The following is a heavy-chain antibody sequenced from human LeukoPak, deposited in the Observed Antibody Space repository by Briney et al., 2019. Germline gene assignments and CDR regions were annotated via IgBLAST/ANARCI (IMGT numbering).Heavy chain of an antibody. D-gene: IGHD2-2*01. CDR1: GFTFSSYA. CDR2: ISGSGGST. CDR3: AKHRSSRGYFDY. Sequence: PGGSLRLSCAASGFTFSSYAMSWVRQAPGKGLEWVSAISGSGGSTYYADSVKGRFTISRDNSKNTLYLQMNSLRGEDTAVYYCAKHRSSRGYFDYWGQGTLVTVSS. J-gene: IGHJ4*02. V-gene: IGHV3-23*01.